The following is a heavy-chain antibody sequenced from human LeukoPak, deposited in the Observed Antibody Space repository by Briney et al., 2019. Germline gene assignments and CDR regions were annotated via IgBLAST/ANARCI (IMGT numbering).Heavy chain of an antibody. Sequence: PGGSLRLSCAASGFIFNNYAAHWVRQAPGKGLDWVAFISYDGSSINHADSVKGRFTISRDNSKNTLYLQMNSLRPEDTAVYYCARERILYSSALGHDAFDIWGQGTMVIVSS. CDR1: GFIFNNYA. CDR3: ARERILYSSALGHDAFDI. D-gene: IGHD4-11*01. V-gene: IGHV3-30-3*01. CDR2: ISYDGSSI. J-gene: IGHJ3*02.